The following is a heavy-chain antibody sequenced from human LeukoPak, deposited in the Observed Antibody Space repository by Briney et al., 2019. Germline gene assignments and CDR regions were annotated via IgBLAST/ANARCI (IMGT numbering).Heavy chain of an antibody. CDR1: GGSISRYY. D-gene: IGHD2-2*01. J-gene: IGHJ3*02. Sequence: PSETLSLTCTVSGGSISRYYWSWIRQPPGKGLEWIGYIYYSGSTNYNPSLKSRVTISVDTSKNQFSLKLSSVTAADTAVYYCASLGYCSSTSCPRNDAFDIWGQGTMVTVSS. CDR3: ASLGYCSSTSCPRNDAFDI. V-gene: IGHV4-59*08. CDR2: IYYSGST.